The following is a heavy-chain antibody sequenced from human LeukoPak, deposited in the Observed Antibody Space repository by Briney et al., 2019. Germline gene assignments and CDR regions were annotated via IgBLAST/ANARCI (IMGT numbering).Heavy chain of an antibody. V-gene: IGHV3-30*02. J-gene: IGHJ3*01. D-gene: IGHD1-7*01. CDR2: IWYDGSNE. CDR3: VGELHAFDF. CDR1: GFTFSNYV. Sequence: SGGSLRLSCAASGFTFSNYVMHWVRQAPGKGLEWVAFIWYDGSNENSADSVKGRFTISGDNSKNTLYLHMNGLIAEDTAVYYCVGELHAFDFWGQGTMVTVSS.